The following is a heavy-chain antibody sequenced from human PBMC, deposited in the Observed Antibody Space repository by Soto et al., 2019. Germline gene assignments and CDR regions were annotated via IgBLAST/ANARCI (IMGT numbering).Heavy chain of an antibody. CDR1: RFTFSTYW. J-gene: IGHJ4*02. D-gene: IGHD3-22*01. CDR3: AKKGYYYDSSGYSTHIFDY. V-gene: IGHV3-23*04. Sequence: EVQLVESGGGLVQPGGSLRLSCAASRFTFSTYWMTWVRLTPGKGLERVSAISGSGGSTYYADSVKGRFTISRDNSKNTLYLQMNSLRAEDTAVYYCAKKGYYYDSSGYSTHIFDYWGQGTLVTVSS. CDR2: ISGSGGST.